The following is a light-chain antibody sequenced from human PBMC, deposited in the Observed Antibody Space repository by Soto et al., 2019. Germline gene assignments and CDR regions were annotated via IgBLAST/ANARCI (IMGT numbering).Light chain of an antibody. CDR2: FGS. CDR3: MQALQSLT. V-gene: IGKV2-28*01. J-gene: IGKJ5*01. Sequence: EIVMTQSPLTLPVTPGEPASISCRSSQSLLYNNTYNYLDWYGQKPGQSPQLLIYFGSNRAPGGPYRFGCSGSGTDFTLKINRVEAEDVGTYYCMQALQSLTFGQGTRLEIQ. CDR1: QSLLYNNTYNY.